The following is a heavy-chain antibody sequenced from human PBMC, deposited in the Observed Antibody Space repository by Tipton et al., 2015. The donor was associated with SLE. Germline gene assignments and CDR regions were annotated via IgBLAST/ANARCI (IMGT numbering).Heavy chain of an antibody. CDR2: IYYSGST. Sequence: LSLTCTVSGGSISSYYWSWIRQPPGKGLEWIGYIYYSGSTNYNPSLKSRVTISVDTSKNQFSLKLSSVTAADTAVYYCARFGDTAIFDYWGQGTLVTVSS. V-gene: IGHV4-59*08. D-gene: IGHD5-18*01. CDR1: GGSISSYY. CDR3: ARFGDTAIFDY. J-gene: IGHJ4*02.